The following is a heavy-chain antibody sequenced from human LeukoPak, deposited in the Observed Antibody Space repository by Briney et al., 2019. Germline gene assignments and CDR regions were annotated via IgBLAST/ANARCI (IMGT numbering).Heavy chain of an antibody. D-gene: IGHD6-19*01. CDR1: GFTFSSYA. Sequence: PGGSLRLSCAASGFTFSSYAMSWVRQAPGKGLEWVSAISGSGGSTYYADSVKGRFTISRDNSKNTLYLQMNSLRAEDTAVYYCARSYSSGWKTEYFQHWGQGTLVTVSS. CDR3: ARSYSSGWKTEYFQH. J-gene: IGHJ1*01. V-gene: IGHV3-23*01. CDR2: ISGSGGST.